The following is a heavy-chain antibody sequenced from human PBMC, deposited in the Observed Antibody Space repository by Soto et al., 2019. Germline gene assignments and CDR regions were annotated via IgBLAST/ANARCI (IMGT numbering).Heavy chain of an antibody. CDR2: IKADGSET. Sequence: GGSLRLSCAASGFSFSTYWMSWVRQVPGTGLEWVANIKADGSETYYVDSVRGRFTISRDNAKTSLFLQLNSLTAEDTAVYYCAKGGHIDFCGQGTLVTVSS. V-gene: IGHV3-7*03. J-gene: IGHJ4*02. CDR3: AKGGHIDF. CDR1: GFSFSTYW. D-gene: IGHD3-16*01.